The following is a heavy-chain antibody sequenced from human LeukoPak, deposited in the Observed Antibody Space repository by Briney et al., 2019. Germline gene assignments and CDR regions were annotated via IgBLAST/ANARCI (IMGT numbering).Heavy chain of an antibody. Sequence: SETLSLTCAVYGGSFSGYYWSWIRQPPGKGLEWIGEINHSGSTNYNPSLKSRVTISVDTSKNQFSLKLSSVTAADTAVYYCARLLRYFDHWGQGTLVTVSS. D-gene: IGHD3-9*01. CDR3: ARLLRYFDH. V-gene: IGHV4-34*01. CDR2: INHSGST. CDR1: GGSFSGYY. J-gene: IGHJ4*02.